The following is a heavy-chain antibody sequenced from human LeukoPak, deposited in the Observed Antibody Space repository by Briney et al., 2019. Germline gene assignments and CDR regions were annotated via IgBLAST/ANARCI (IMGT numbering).Heavy chain of an antibody. CDR3: LTDNSDY. V-gene: IGHV4-4*02. CDR1: GGSISSANW. J-gene: IGHJ4*02. Sequence: PSETLSLTCSVSGGSISSANWWSWVRQSPGKGLEWIGGIYHSRNTNYHPSLRSRATISMDKSKNQFSLKLTSVTAADTAVYYCLTDNSDYWGQGTRVTVSS. D-gene: IGHD2/OR15-2a*01. CDR2: IYHSRNT.